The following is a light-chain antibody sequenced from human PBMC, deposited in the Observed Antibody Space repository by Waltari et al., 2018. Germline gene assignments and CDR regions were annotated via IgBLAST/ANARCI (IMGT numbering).Light chain of an antibody. CDR3: SSYSDSSTLLL. J-gene: IGLJ2*01. V-gene: IGLV2-14*01. CDR1: SSDVGGHYY. Sequence: QSALSQPAAVSGSPGQSISISCTGTSSDVGGHYYVSWYQQHPGKAPKLIVYEVTNRPSGVSDLCSGTKSGHPASLTISGLHAEDEADYYCSSYSDSSTLLLFGGGTKLTVL. CDR2: EVT.